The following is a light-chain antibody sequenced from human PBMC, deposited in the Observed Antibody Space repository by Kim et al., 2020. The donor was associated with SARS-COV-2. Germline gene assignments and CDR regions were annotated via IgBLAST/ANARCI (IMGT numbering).Light chain of an antibody. Sequence: SPGDRTPPSCRASQTVDNSFLAWYQQRPGQAPRLLIYTASNRATGIPDRFSGGGSGKDFTLTISSLEPEDFGVYSCQQYASSPITFGQGTRLEIK. J-gene: IGKJ5*01. CDR1: QTVDNSF. V-gene: IGKV3-20*01. CDR2: TAS. CDR3: QQYASSPIT.